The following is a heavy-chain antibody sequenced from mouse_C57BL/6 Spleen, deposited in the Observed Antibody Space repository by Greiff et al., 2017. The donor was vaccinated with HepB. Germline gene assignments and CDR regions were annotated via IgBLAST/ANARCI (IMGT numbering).Heavy chain of an antibody. CDR3: ARGYFDY. J-gene: IGHJ2*01. CDR2: INYDGSST. CDR1: GFTFSDYY. Sequence: VQLKESEGGLVQPGRSMKLSCTASGFTFSDYYMAWVRQVPEKGLEWVANINYDGSSTYYLDSLKSRFIISRDNAKNILYLQMSSLKSEDTATYYCARGYFDYWGQGTTLTVSS. V-gene: IGHV5-16*01.